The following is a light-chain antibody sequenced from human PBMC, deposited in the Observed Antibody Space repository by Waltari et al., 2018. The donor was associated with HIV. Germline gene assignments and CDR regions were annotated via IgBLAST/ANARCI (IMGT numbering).Light chain of an antibody. V-gene: IGLV2-8*01. Sequence: QSALTQPPSASGSPGQSVTISCTGTSSDVGGSNYVPWYQQHPGKAPKLMIYEVSKRPSGVPDRFFGSQSGNPASLTVSGLQAEDEADYYCSSYAGSNNVFGTGTKVTVL. CDR3: SSYAGSNNV. J-gene: IGLJ1*01. CDR1: SSDVGGSNY. CDR2: EVS.